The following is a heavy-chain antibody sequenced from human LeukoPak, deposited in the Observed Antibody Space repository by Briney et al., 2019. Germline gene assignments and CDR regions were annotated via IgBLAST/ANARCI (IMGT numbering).Heavy chain of an antibody. CDR1: GFTVSSNY. J-gene: IGHJ4*02. V-gene: IGHV3-66*01. CDR3: ARGVYGGNPTDY. Sequence: GGSLRLSCAASGFTVSSNYMSWVRQAPGKGLEWVSVIYSGGSTYYADSVKGRFTITRDNSKNTLYLQMNSLRAKDTAVYYCARGVYGGNPTDYWGQGTLVTVSS. CDR2: IYSGGST. D-gene: IGHD4-23*01.